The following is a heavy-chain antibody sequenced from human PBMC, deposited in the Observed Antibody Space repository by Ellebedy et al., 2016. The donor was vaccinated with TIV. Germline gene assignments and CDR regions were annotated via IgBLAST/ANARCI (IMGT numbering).Heavy chain of an antibody. CDR1: GFTFSSYS. V-gene: IGHV3-48*04. J-gene: IGHJ4*02. Sequence: GESLKISCAASGFTFSSYSTNWVRQAPGKGLEWVSYISSSSRTIYYADSVKDRFTISRDIFRNTVYLQMNSLRAEDTAVYFCARDSRPNIGSLWGQGTLVSVSS. CDR2: ISSSSRTI. CDR3: ARDSRPNIGSL. D-gene: IGHD2/OR15-2a*01.